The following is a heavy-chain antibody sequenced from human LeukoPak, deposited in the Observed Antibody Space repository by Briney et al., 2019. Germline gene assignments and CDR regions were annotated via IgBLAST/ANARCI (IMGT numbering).Heavy chain of an antibody. D-gene: IGHD3-22*01. CDR1: GFTFSTSG. Sequence: PGGSLRLSCTASGFTFSTSGIHWVRQAPAKGLEWVAHIRSNGSNTYYADSVKGRFTISRDNSKNTLYLQMNSLRAEDTAVYYCANLMRAPDSSNGACRGYWGEGALVIVSS. CDR3: ANLMRAPDSSNGACRGY. J-gene: IGHJ1*01. V-gene: IGHV3-30*02. CDR2: IRSNGSNT.